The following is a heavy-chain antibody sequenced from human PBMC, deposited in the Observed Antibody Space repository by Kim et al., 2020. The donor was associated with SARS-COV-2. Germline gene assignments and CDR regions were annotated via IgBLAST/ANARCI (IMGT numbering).Heavy chain of an antibody. CDR3: ARDPGEGVIVRLAKYYYYGMDV. Sequence: GGSLRLSCAASGFTFSSYGMHWVRQAPGKGLEWVAVISYDGSNKYYADSVKGRFTISRDNSKNTLYLQMNSLRAEDTAVYYCARDPGEGVIVRLAKYYYYGMDVWGQGSTVTVSS. CDR1: GFTFSSYG. CDR2: ISYDGSNK. V-gene: IGHV3-33*05. J-gene: IGHJ6*02. D-gene: IGHD3-16*02.